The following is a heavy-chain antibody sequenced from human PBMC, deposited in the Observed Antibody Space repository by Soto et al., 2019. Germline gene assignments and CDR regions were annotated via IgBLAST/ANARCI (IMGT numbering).Heavy chain of an antibody. CDR3: ASRAMVRGVIITPVGMDV. D-gene: IGHD3-10*01. Sequence: SVKVSCKASGGTFSSYTISWVRQAPGQGLEWMGRIIPILGIANYAQKFQGRVTITADKSTSTAYMELSSLRSEDTAVYYCASRAMVRGVIITPVGMDVWGQGTTVTVSS. V-gene: IGHV1-69*02. CDR1: GGTFSSYT. CDR2: IIPILGIA. J-gene: IGHJ6*02.